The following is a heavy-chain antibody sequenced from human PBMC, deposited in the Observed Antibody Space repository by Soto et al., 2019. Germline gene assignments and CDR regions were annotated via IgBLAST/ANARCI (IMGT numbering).Heavy chain of an antibody. CDR3: ARGADAMISTNFDY. Sequence: QVQLQQWGGGLLKPSETLSLTCAVHGDSFSGYFWTWIRQPPGKGLEWIAEITEGGTTTYSPSLKSRVSIAVDSSKRQFSLTLSSVTAADTAMYYCARGADAMISTNFDYWSQGSLVTVSS. CDR2: ITEGGTT. V-gene: IGHV4-34*02. J-gene: IGHJ4*02. D-gene: IGHD3-16*01. CDR1: GDSFSGYF.